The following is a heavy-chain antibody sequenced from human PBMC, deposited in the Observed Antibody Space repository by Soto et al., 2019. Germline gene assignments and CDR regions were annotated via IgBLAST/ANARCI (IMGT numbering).Heavy chain of an antibody. D-gene: IGHD2-21*02. J-gene: IGHJ6*02. CDR2: INHSGTI. CDR3: ARADRTLVTSYSLDV. CDR1: GGSFSGYY. V-gene: IGHV4-34*01. Sequence: PSETLSLTCAVYGGSFSGYYWTWIRQPPGKGLEWIGEINHSGTINFNPSLKSRPTISLDTSKKHFSLKLSSVTDADTAAYYCARADRTLVTSYSLDVWGQGTTVTSP.